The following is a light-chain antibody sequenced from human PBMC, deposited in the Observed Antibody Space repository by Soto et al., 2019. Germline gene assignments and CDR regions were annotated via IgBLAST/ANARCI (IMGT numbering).Light chain of an antibody. CDR3: LWDCRSSPLS. CDR1: QTPSNSF. CDR2: GSS. J-gene: IGKJ4*01. V-gene: IGKV3-20*01. Sequence: EIVLTQSPGTLSLSPGERATLSCRVSQTPSNSFLAWYHHKPGQAPRLLIYGSSTRATGIPDRFSDSSSGPDLSHSICRLEPEEFGGYYCLWDCRSSPLSFCGVTKVEN.